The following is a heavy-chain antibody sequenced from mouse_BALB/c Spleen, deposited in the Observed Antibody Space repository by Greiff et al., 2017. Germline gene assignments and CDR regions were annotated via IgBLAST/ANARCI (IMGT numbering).Heavy chain of an antibody. D-gene: IGHD2-1*01. CDR2: IYPGDGDT. CDR3: ARLGGNYSWYFDV. J-gene: IGHJ1*01. V-gene: IGHV1-80*01. CDR1: GYAFSSYW. Sequence: VKVVESGAELVRPGSSVKISCKASGYAFSSYWMNWVKQRPGQGLEWIGQIYPGDGDTNYNGKFKGKATLTADKSSSTAYMQLSSLTSEDSAVYFCARLGGNYSWYFDVWGAGTTVTVSS.